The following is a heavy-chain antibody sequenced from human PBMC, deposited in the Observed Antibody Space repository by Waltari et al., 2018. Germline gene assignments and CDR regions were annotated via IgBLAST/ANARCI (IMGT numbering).Heavy chain of an antibody. CDR1: GYSFTSYW. Sequence: EVQLVQSGAEVKKPGESLKISCKGSGYSFTSYWIGWVRQMPGKGLEWMGIIYPGELDTRYGPAFQGQGTSAADKAISTAYPQWSSLKASDTGMYYCGRRGDTATEFDYWGQGTLVTVSS. D-gene: IGHD5-18*01. V-gene: IGHV5-51*01. J-gene: IGHJ4*02. CDR2: IYPGELDT. CDR3: GRRGDTATEFDY.